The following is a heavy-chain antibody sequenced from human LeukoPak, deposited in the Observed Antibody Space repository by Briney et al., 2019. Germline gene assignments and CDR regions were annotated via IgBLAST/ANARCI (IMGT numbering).Heavy chain of an antibody. CDR3: ARAKRGYSYGSIYYMDV. V-gene: IGHV4-59*01. CDR2: IYYSGST. J-gene: IGHJ6*03. D-gene: IGHD5-18*01. Sequence: SETLSLTCTVSGGSISSYYWSWIRQPPGKGLEWIGYIYYSGSTNYNPSLKSRVTISVDTSKNQFSLKLSSVTAADTAVYYCARAKRGYSYGSIYYMDVWGKGTTVTVSS. CDR1: GGSISSYY.